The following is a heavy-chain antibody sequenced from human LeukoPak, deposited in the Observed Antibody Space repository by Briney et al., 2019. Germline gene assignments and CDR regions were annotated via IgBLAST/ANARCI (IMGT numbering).Heavy chain of an antibody. CDR2: ISSSSSYI. CDR1: GFTFSSYS. V-gene: IGHV3-21*01. CDR3: ARVGPGDAFDI. J-gene: IGHJ3*02. Sequence: GSLRLSCAASGFTFSSYSMNWVRQAPGKGLEWVSSISSSSSYIYYADSVKGRFTISRDNAKNSLYLQMNSLRAEDTAVYYCARVGPGDAFDIWGQGTMVTVSS.